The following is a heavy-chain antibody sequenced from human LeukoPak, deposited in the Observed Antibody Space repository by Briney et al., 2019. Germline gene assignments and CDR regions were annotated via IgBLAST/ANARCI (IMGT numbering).Heavy chain of an antibody. J-gene: IGHJ4*02. V-gene: IGHV1-18*01. CDR1: GFVFTGYG. CDR3: ARELHVERDDY. Sequence: ASVKLSCKASGFVFTGYGFTWVRQAPGQGLEWMGWISANDGKIHYSERHQGRMTMSTDTVTSTFYMELRSLRSDDTAVYYCARELHVERDDYWGQGTLVTVSS. D-gene: IGHD1-1*01. CDR2: ISANDGKI.